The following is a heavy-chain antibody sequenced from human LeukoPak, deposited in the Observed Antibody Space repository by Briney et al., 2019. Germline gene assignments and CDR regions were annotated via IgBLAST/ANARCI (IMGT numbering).Heavy chain of an antibody. D-gene: IGHD6-13*01. J-gene: IGHJ4*02. CDR1: GDSFIRHT. V-gene: IGHV3-48*01. CDR2: IGSSGSPI. Sequence: SGGSLRLSCAGSGDSFIRHTMNWVRRAPGKGLEWISYIGSSGSPIYYADSVKGRFTISRDNARTSLFLQMSSLRAEDTAVYYCAREYDSRARFDSWDQGTLVAVSS. CDR3: AREYDSRARFDS.